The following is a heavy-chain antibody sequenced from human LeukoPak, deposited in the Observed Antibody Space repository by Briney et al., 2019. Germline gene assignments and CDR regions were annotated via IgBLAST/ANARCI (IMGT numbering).Heavy chain of an antibody. Sequence: SETLSLTCSVSGDPISSGDYYWSWIRQHPGKGLEWIGYIHYSGSTNYNPSLKSRVTISVDTSKNQFPLKLSSVTAADTAVYYCARQGYYYDSSVHWFDPWGQGTLVTVSS. CDR1: GDPISSGDYY. CDR3: ARQGYYYDSSVHWFDP. D-gene: IGHD3-22*01. V-gene: IGHV4-59*08. J-gene: IGHJ5*02. CDR2: IHYSGST.